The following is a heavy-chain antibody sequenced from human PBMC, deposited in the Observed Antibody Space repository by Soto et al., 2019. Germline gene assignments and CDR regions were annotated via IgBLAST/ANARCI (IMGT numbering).Heavy chain of an antibody. D-gene: IGHD6-13*01. Sequence: PGGSLRLSCAASGFTFDDYAMHWVRQAPGKGLEWVSGISWNSGSIGYADSVKGRFTISRDNAKNSLYLQMNSLRAEDTALYYCAKDFSAAVTYEPYYFDYWGQGTLVTVSS. J-gene: IGHJ4*02. V-gene: IGHV3-9*01. CDR1: GFTFDDYA. CDR2: ISWNSGSI. CDR3: AKDFSAAVTYEPYYFDY.